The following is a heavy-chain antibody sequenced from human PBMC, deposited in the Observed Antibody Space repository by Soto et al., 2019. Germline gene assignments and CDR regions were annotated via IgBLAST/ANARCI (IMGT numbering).Heavy chain of an antibody. V-gene: IGHV3-30*18. D-gene: IGHD6-13*01. Sequence: QVQLVESGGGVVQPGRSLRLSCAASGFTFGSYGMHWVRQAPGKGLEWVAVISYDGSNKYYADSVKGRFTISRDNSKNTLYLQMNSLRAEDTAVYYCAKDDLRYSSSWYYFDYWGQGTLVTVSS. CDR1: GFTFGSYG. J-gene: IGHJ4*02. CDR3: AKDDLRYSSSWYYFDY. CDR2: ISYDGSNK.